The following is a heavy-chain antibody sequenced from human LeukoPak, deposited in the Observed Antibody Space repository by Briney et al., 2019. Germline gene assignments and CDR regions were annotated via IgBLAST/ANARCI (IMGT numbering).Heavy chain of an antibody. CDR1: GYTFTGYY. CDR3: ARGPAAYMKRDNNWFDP. J-gene: IGHJ5*02. V-gene: IGHV1-2*04. CDR2: INPNSGGT. D-gene: IGHD2-2*02. Sequence: GASVKVSCKASGYTFTGYYMHWVRQAPGQGLEWMGWINPNSGGTNYAQKFQGWVTMTRDTSISTAYMELSSLRSEDTATYYCARGPAAYMKRDNNWFDPWGQGTLVTVSS.